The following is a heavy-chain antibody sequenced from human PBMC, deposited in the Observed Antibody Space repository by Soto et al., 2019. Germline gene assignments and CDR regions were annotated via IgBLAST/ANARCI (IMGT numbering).Heavy chain of an antibody. J-gene: IGHJ4*02. V-gene: IGHV4-4*02. CDR3: ARFGWDKRFWSGSSYFDY. Sequence: SETLSLTCAVSSGSISSSNWWSWVRQPPGKGLEWIGEIYHSGSTNYNPSLKSRVTISVDKSKNQFSLKLSSVTAADTAVYYCARFGWDKRFWSGSSYFDYWGQGTLVTVSS. CDR1: SGSISSSNW. D-gene: IGHD3-3*01. CDR2: IYHSGST.